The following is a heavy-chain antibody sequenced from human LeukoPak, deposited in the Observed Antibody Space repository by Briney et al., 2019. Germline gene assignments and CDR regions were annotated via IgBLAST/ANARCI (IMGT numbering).Heavy chain of an antibody. CDR2: ISWDGGNS. Sequence: GGSLRLSCAASGFTFDDYAMHWVRQAPGKGPEWVSLISWDGGNSYYADSVKGRFTISRDNSRKSLYLQMNSLRADDSALYYCARADENSGYNFDYWGQGTLVTVSS. D-gene: IGHD3-22*01. V-gene: IGHV3-43D*03. CDR3: ARADENSGYNFDY. CDR1: GFTFDDYA. J-gene: IGHJ4*02.